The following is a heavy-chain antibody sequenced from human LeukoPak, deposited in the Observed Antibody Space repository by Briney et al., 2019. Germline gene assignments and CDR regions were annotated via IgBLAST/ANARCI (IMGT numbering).Heavy chain of an antibody. D-gene: IGHD3-10*01. J-gene: IGHJ6*03. CDR3: ARDLSDLLWFGELSGYYYYYMDV. CDR1: GYTFTGYY. CDR2: INPNSGGT. Sequence: ASVKVSCKASGYTFTGYYMHWVRHAPGQGLEWMGRINPNSGGTNYAQKFQGRVTMTRDTSISTAYMELSRLRSDNTAVYYCARDLSDLLWFGELSGYYYYYMDVWGKGTTVTVSS. V-gene: IGHV1-2*06.